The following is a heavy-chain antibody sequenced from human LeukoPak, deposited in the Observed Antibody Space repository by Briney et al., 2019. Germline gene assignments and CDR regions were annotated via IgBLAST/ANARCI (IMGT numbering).Heavy chain of an antibody. Sequence: GGSLRLSCAASGFTLTSYWMHCVRQAPGKGLVWVSRFNSDGRSTIYAESVKGRFTISRDNAKNTVYLQMNSLRAEDTAVYYCARVRPCTHGACYSAFDIWGQGTMVTVSS. CDR2: FNSDGRST. CDR3: ARVRPCTHGACYSAFDI. D-gene: IGHD2-8*01. CDR1: GFTLTSYW. J-gene: IGHJ3*02. V-gene: IGHV3-74*01.